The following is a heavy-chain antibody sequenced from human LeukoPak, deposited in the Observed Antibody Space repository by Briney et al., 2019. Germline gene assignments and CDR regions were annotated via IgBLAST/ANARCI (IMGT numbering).Heavy chain of an antibody. D-gene: IGHD3-9*01. CDR2: INHSGST. CDR3: ARRSSRILTGYFNWFDP. Sequence: PETLSLTCAVYGGSFSGYYWSWIRQPPGKGLEWIGEINHSGSTNYNPSLKSRVTISVDTSKNQFSLKLSSVTAADTAVYYCARRSSRILTGYFNWFDPWGQGTLVTVSS. V-gene: IGHV4-34*01. J-gene: IGHJ5*02. CDR1: GGSFSGYY.